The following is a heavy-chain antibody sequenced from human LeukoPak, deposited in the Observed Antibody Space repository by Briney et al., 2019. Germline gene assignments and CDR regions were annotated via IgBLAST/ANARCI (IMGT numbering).Heavy chain of an antibody. V-gene: IGHV4-59*01. CDR2: IYYSGST. Sequence: SETLSLTCTVPGGSISSYYWSWIRQPPGKGLEWIGYIYYSGSTNYNPSLKSRVTISVDTSKNQFSLKLSSVTAADTAVYYCARAANYFLYYFGYWGQGTLVTVSS. D-gene: IGHD2/OR15-2a*01. CDR1: GGSISSYY. J-gene: IGHJ4*02. CDR3: ARAANYFLYYFGY.